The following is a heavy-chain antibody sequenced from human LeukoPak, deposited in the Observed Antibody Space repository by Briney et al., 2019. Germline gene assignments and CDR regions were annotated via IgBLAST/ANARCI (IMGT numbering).Heavy chain of an antibody. J-gene: IGHJ4*02. D-gene: IGHD6-19*01. CDR3: ARDRRGSGWHGEVDY. CDR2: VSGSGTTT. CDR1: GFTFGNYA. Sequence: GGSLRLSCAASGFTFGNYAMSWVRQAPGKGLEWVSGVSGSGTTTYYADSVKGRFSISRDNSKNTLYLQMNSLRTEDTAVYYCARDRRGSGWHGEVDYWGQGNLVTVSS. V-gene: IGHV3-23*01.